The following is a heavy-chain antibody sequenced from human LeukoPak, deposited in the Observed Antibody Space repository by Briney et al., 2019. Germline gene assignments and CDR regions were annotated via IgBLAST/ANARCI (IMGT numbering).Heavy chain of an antibody. CDR3: AEVSGSGSYQYFQH. CDR1: GYSISSGYY. D-gene: IGHD3-10*01. CDR2: IYYSGST. Sequence: SETLSLTCTVSGYSISSGYYWGWIRQPPGKGLEWIGSIYYSGSTYYNPSLKSRVTISVDTSKNQFSLKLSSVTAADTAVYYCAEVSGSGSYQYFQHWGQGTLVTVSS. J-gene: IGHJ1*01. V-gene: IGHV4-38-2*02.